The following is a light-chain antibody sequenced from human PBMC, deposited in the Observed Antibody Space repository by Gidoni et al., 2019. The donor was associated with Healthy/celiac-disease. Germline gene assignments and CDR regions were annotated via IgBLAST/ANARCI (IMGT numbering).Light chain of an antibody. Sequence: ETVFTQSPGTLSLSPGERATLSCRASQSVSSSYLAWYQQKPGQAPRLLIYGASSRATGIPDRFSGGGSATDFTLTISRREPEDFAVYYCQQYGSSLWTFGQGTKVEIK. CDR1: QSVSSSY. CDR2: GAS. CDR3: QQYGSSLWT. V-gene: IGKV3-20*01. J-gene: IGKJ1*01.